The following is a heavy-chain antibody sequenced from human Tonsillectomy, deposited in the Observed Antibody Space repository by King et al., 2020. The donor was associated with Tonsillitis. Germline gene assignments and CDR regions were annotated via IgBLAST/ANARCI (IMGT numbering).Heavy chain of an antibody. CDR3: AKDNPYMPPPC. J-gene: IGHJ4*02. Sequence: VQLVESGGGVVQPGRSLRLSCLASGFTFSSYGMHWVRQAPGKGLEWVAVISKDGDIEYYADSVKGRFTISRDNSKNTLYLQMNSLRGDDTAVYYCAKDNPYMPPPCWGQGTQVPVSS. CDR2: ISKDGDIE. D-gene: IGHD1-14*01. CDR1: GFTFSSYG. V-gene: IGHV3-30*18.